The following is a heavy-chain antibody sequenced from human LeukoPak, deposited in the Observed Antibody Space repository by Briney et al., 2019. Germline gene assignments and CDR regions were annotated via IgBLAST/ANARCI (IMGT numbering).Heavy chain of an antibody. J-gene: IGHJ6*02. CDR3: ARDVYYGSGGCGLDV. V-gene: IGHV4-59*01. Sequence: SETLSLTCTVSGGSISTYYWSWIRQSPGKGLEWIGYIYYSGSTNYKPSLKSRVTISVDTSKNQISLKLRSVTAADTAVYYCARDVYYGSGGCGLDVWGQGRTATVSS. CDR1: GGSISTYY. D-gene: IGHD3-10*01. CDR2: IYYSGST.